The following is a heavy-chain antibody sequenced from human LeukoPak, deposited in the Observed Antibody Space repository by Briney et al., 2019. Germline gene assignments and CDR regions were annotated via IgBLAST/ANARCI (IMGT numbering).Heavy chain of an antibody. CDR2: IYTSGST. Sequence: PSQTLSLTCTVSGGSISSGTYYWSWIRQPAGKGLEWIGRIYTSGSTNYNPSLKSRVTISVVTSKNQFSLKLSSVTAADTAVYYCARAGDYVGIDYWGQGTLVTVSS. CDR3: ARAGDYVGIDY. CDR1: GGSISSGTYY. V-gene: IGHV4-61*02. D-gene: IGHD4-17*01. J-gene: IGHJ4*02.